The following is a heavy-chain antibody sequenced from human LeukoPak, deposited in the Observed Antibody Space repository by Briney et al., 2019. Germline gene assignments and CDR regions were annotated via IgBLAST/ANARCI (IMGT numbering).Heavy chain of an antibody. V-gene: IGHV3-9*03. J-gene: IGHJ6*03. CDR3: AKDIRRGYCSSTSCYAVPPGDYMDG. D-gene: IGHD2-2*03. Sequence: PGGSLRLSCAASGFTFDDYAMHWVRQAPGKGLEWVSGISWNSGSIGYADSVKGRFTISRDNAKNSLYLQMNSLRAEDMALYYCAKDIRRGYCSSTSCYAVPPGDYMDGWGKGTTVTVSS. CDR2: ISWNSGSI. CDR1: GFTFDDYA.